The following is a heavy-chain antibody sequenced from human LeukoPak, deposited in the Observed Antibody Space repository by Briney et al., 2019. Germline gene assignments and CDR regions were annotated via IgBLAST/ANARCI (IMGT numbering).Heavy chain of an antibody. Sequence: GASVKVSCKASGYTFISYYMHWVRQAPGQGLEWMGIINPRGGSTSYAQKLQGRVTMSRDTSTSTVYMELSSLRSEDTAVYYCARDTANYYYDSSGYYFDYWGQGTLVTVSS. J-gene: IGHJ4*02. V-gene: IGHV1-46*01. D-gene: IGHD3-22*01. CDR2: INPRGGST. CDR3: ARDTANYYYDSSGYYFDY. CDR1: GYTFISYY.